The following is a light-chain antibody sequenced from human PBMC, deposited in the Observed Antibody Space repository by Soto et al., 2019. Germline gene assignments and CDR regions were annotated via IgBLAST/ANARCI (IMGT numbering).Light chain of an antibody. CDR3: SSYTSSSTLYV. CDR1: SSDVGGYNY. V-gene: IGLV2-14*01. J-gene: IGLJ1*01. Sequence: QSVLPQPASGSGSPGQSITISCTGTSSDVGGYNYVSWYQQHPGKAPKLMIYDVSNRPSGVSNRFSGSKSGNTASLTISGLQAEDEADYYCSSYTSSSTLYVFGTGTKVNVL. CDR2: DVS.